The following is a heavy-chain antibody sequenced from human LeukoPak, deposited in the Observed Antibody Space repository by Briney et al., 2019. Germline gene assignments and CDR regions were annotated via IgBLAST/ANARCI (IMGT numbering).Heavy chain of an antibody. V-gene: IGHV1-8*01. D-gene: IGHD3-10*01. J-gene: IGHJ5*02. CDR1: GFTLTNYD. Sequence: ASVTVSCTASGFTLTNYDINWVRQAPGQGLEWMGWMNPINGNTGYTRKFQGRVTMTRDTSISTAYMELRSLTSEDTAIYYCVRDGEGVAISVNFWFDPWGQGTLVPSPQ. CDR3: VRDGEGVAISVNFWFDP. CDR2: MNPINGNT.